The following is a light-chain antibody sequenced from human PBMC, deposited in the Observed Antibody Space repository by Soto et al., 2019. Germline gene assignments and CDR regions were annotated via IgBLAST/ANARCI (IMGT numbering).Light chain of an antibody. V-gene: IGLV1-40*01. CDR1: SSNIGAGYD. CDR3: QSYDSSLSVYVV. CDR2: GNS. Sequence: QSVLTQPLSVSGAPGQRVTISCTGSSSNIGAGYDVHWYQQLPGTAPKLLIYGNSNRPSGVPDRFSGSKSGTSASLAITGLQAEDEADYYCQSYDSSLSVYVVFGGGTQLTVL. J-gene: IGLJ2*01.